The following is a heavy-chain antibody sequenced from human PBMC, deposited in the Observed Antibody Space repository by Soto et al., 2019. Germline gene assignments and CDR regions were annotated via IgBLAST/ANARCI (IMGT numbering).Heavy chain of an antibody. J-gene: IGHJ3*02. V-gene: IGHV3-30-3*01. D-gene: IGHD3-3*01. CDR2: ISYDGSNK. CDR3: AGEPPILRGVVINYAFDI. Sequence: GGSLRLSCAASGFTFSSYAMHWVRQAPGKGLEWVAVISYDGSNKYYADSVKGRFTISRDNSKNTLYLQMNSLRAEDTAVYYCAGEPPILRGVVINYAFDIWGHGTMVTVSS. CDR1: GFTFSSYA.